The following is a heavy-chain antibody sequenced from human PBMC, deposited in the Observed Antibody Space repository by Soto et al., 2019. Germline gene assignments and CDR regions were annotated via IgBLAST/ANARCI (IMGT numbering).Heavy chain of an antibody. CDR3: TREANVFWSGSNPFDY. Sequence: PGGSLRLSCTASGFTFGDYAMSWVRQAPGKGLEWVGFIRSKAYGGTTEYAASVKGRFTISRDDSKSIAYLQMNSLKTEDTAVYYCTREANVFWSGSNPFDYWGQGT. J-gene: IGHJ4*02. D-gene: IGHD3-3*01. CDR2: IRSKAYGGTT. V-gene: IGHV3-49*04. CDR1: GFTFGDYA.